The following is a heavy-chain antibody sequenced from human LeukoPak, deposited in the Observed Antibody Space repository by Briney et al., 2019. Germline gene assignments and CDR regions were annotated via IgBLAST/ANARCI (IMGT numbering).Heavy chain of an antibody. Sequence: GGSLRLSCAASGFTFSTYALSWVRQAPGKGLEWVTSIRGSDGSTYYADSVKGRFAISRDNSKNTLYLQMNSLRAEDTAVYYCAKDVFGDYGGLDYWGQGTLVTVSS. CDR2: IRGSDGST. V-gene: IGHV3-23*01. CDR1: GFTFSTYA. J-gene: IGHJ4*02. CDR3: AKDVFGDYGGLDY. D-gene: IGHD4-23*01.